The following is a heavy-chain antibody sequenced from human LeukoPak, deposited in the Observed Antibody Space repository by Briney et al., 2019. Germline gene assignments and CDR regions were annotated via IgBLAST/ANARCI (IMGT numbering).Heavy chain of an antibody. J-gene: IGHJ4*02. V-gene: IGHV1-46*01. CDR3: ATAKFGGNSYFDY. CDR1: GYTFTSYF. D-gene: IGHD4-23*01. CDR2: INPSGGST. Sequence: ASVKDSCKASGYTFTSYFIHWVRQAPGQGLEWMGIINPSGGSTNYAQKFQGRVTMTRDTSTSTVYMELSSLRSEDTAVYYCATAKFGGNSYFDYWGQGTLVTVSS.